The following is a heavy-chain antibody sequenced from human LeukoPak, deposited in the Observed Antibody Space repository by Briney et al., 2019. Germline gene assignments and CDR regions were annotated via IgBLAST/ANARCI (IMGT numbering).Heavy chain of an antibody. CDR1: GGSFSGYY. J-gene: IGHJ4*02. D-gene: IGHD1-26*01. CDR2: ITHSGST. CDR3: TRGFRSSFSDQ. Sequence: SETLSLTCAVYGGSFSGYYWSWIRQPPGKGLEWIGEITHSGSTNYNPSLKSRVAISVDTSKNQFSLNLSSVTAADTALYYCTRGFRSSFSDQWGQGTLVTVSS. V-gene: IGHV4-34*01.